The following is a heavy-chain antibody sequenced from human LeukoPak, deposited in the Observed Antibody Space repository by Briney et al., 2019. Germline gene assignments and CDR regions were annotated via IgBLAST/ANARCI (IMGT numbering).Heavy chain of an antibody. CDR2: INEDGSEA. V-gene: IGHV3-7*01. J-gene: IGHJ4*02. Sequence: GGSLRLSCSASGFSFSGYWMTWVRQAPGTGLEWVANINEDGSEAYYVGSVRGRFTISRDNAKNSPFLHMNSLRVEDTAVYYCARAKIDYWGQGTLVTVSS. CDR1: GFSFSGYW. CDR3: ARAKIDY.